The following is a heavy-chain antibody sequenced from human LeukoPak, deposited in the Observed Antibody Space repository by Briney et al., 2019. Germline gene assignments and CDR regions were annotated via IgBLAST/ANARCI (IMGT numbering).Heavy chain of an antibody. CDR2: ISGSGGTT. CDR1: GFTFSSYA. CDR3: ALNGREVPSGAFDI. J-gene: IGHJ3*02. V-gene: IGHV3-23*01. D-gene: IGHD3-16*02. Sequence: PGGSLRLSCAASGFTFSSYAMNWVRQAPGKGLEWVSTISGSGGTTFYADSVKGRFTISRDNSKNTLYLQMNSLRAEDTAVYYCALNGREVPSGAFDIWGQGTMVTASS.